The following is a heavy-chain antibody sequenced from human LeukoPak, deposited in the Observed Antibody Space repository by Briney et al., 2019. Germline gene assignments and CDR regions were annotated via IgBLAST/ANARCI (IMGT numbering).Heavy chain of an antibody. Sequence: SETLSLTCTVSGGSISSYYWSWIRQPPGKGLEWIGYIYYSGSTNYNPSLKSRVTISVDTSKNQFFLKLSSVTAADTAVYYCARVPPYYDILTGDYPVHYYYGMDVWGKGTTVTVSS. CDR2: IYYSGST. D-gene: IGHD3-9*01. CDR3: ARVPPYYDILTGDYPVHYYYGMDV. V-gene: IGHV4-59*01. J-gene: IGHJ6*04. CDR1: GGSISSYY.